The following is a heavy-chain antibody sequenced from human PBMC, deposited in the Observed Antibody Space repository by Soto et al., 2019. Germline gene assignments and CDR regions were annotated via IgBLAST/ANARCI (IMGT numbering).Heavy chain of an antibody. J-gene: IGHJ4*02. CDR1: GGSISSYY. CDR2: IFYSGST. CDR3: AGGEIRGYSTYYDFWSGYYPSHYFDY. Sequence: SGTLSLTCTVSGGSISSYYWSWIRQPPGKGLEGIGYIFYSGSTNYNPSLKSRVTISVDTSKNQFSLKLSSVTAADPAVYYCAGGEIRGYSTYYDFWSGYYPSHYFDYWGQGTLVTVSS. D-gene: IGHD3-3*01. V-gene: IGHV4-59*01.